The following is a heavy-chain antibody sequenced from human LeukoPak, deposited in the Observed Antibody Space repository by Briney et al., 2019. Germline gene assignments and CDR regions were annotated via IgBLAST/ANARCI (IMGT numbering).Heavy chain of an antibody. V-gene: IGHV1-18*01. CDR1: GYTFTSYG. D-gene: IGHD6-6*01. Sequence: ASVKVSCKASGYTFTSYGVSWVRQAPGQGLEWMGWISAYNGNTNYAQKLQGRVTMTTDTSTSTAYMELSRLRSDDTAVYYCASEPYSSSSDWFDPWGQGTLVTVSS. CDR3: ASEPYSSSSDWFDP. J-gene: IGHJ5*02. CDR2: ISAYNGNT.